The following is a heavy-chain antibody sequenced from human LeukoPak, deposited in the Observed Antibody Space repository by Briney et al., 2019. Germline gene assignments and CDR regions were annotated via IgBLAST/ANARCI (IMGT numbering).Heavy chain of an antibody. Sequence: SVTVSCKASGGTFSSYAISWVRQAPGQGLEWMGRIIPIFGTANYAQKFQGRVTITTDESTSTAYMELSSLRSEDTAVYYCARGSVSSDWYPFWGQGTLVTVSS. CDR1: GGTFSSYA. D-gene: IGHD6-19*01. CDR2: IIPIFGTA. J-gene: IGHJ4*02. V-gene: IGHV1-69*05. CDR3: ARGSVSSDWYPF.